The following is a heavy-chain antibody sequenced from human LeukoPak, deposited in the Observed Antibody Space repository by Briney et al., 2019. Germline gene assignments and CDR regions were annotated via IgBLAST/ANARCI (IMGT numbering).Heavy chain of an antibody. Sequence: SVKVSCKASGGTFSRYVISWVRQAPGQGLEWMGGIIPFFGSTNHAQKYQGRVTITADESTSTAYMELSSLRSEDTAVYYCARGLTTDYGDYSYFDYWGQGTLVTVSS. V-gene: IGHV1-69*13. CDR2: IIPFFGST. D-gene: IGHD4-17*01. CDR3: ARGLTTDYGDYSYFDY. J-gene: IGHJ4*02. CDR1: GGTFSRYV.